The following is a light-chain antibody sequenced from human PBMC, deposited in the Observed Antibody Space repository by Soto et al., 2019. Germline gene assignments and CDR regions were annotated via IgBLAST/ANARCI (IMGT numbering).Light chain of an antibody. Sequence: EIVMTQSPDTLSLSPGEGATLSCRVSQSIRSNLAWYQQRPGQAPRLLIYDASNRATGIPARFSGSGSGTDFTLTISSLEPEDFAVYYCQQRSNWPPWTFGQGTKVDIK. V-gene: IGKV3-11*01. J-gene: IGKJ1*01. CDR1: QSIRSN. CDR3: QQRSNWPPWT. CDR2: DAS.